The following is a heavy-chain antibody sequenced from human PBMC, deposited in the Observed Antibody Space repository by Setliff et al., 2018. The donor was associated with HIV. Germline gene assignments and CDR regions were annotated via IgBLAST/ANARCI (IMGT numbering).Heavy chain of an antibody. V-gene: IGHV4-38-2*01. D-gene: IGHD3-22*01. J-gene: IGHJ5*02. CDR1: GYSISSGFY. Sequence: SETLSLTCAVSGYSISSGFYWGWIRQPPGKGLEWIGSIYHSGSTYYNPSLKSRVTISIDTSKNQFSLNLTPVTAADTAVYYCASRVYYYDSNNFLREEGFDPWGQGTLVTVSS. CDR2: IYHSGST. CDR3: ASRVYYYDSNNFLREEGFDP.